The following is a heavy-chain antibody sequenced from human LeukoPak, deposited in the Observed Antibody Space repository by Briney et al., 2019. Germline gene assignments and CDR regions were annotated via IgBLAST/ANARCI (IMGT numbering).Heavy chain of an antibody. V-gene: IGHV3-66*01. CDR2: MYTGGGR. CDR1: GFSVSNYY. D-gene: IGHD2-21*02. J-gene: IGHJ4*02. Sequence: PGGSLRLSCAASGFSVSNYYMSWVRQPPGKGLEWVSVMYTGGGRYYGDSVKGRFTISRDSSKNTVFVQMNSLRVEDTALYYCTRGQSYCGADCYSDWGQGTLVTVSS. CDR3: TRGQSYCGADCYSD.